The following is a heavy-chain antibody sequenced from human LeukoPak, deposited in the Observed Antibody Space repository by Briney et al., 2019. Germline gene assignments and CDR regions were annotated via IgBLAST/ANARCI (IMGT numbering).Heavy chain of an antibody. D-gene: IGHD6-19*01. CDR3: ARGPWLVVGTYNWFDP. Sequence: PSETLSLTCAVYGGPFSGNYWSWIRQPPGKGLECIGEINHSGSTGYNPSLKSRLTTSVDTSKNHFSLKLSSVTAADTAVYYCARGPWLVVGTYNWFDPWGQGTLVTVSS. J-gene: IGHJ5*02. CDR1: GGPFSGNY. CDR2: INHSGST. V-gene: IGHV4-34*01.